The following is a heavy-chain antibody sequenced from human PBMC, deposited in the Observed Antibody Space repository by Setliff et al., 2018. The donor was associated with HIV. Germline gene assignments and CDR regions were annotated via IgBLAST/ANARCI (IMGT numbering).Heavy chain of an antibody. CDR2: LYTGGDT. D-gene: IGHD3-16*01. J-gene: IGHJ3*01. CDR3: ARDRTPDVSAFDL. CDR1: GFTVSSNY. V-gene: IGHV3-53*01. Sequence: PGGSLRLSCAASGFTVSSNYMTWVRQAPGKGLEWVSVLYTGGDTYYADSVKGRFTMSRDNSKNTVSLQMRSLSAEDTAVYYCARDRTPDVSAFDLWGQGTMVT.